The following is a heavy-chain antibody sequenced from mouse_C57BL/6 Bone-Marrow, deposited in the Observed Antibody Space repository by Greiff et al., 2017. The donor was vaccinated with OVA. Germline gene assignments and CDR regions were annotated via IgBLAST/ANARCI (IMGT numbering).Heavy chain of an antibody. Sequence: QVQLQQPGAELVKPGASVKLSCKASGYTFTRYWMHWVKQRPGRGLEWIGRIDPNSGGTKYNEKFKSKATLTVDKPSSTAYMQLSSLTSEDSAVYYCARERSWYDGYSFDYWGQGTTLIVSS. CDR1: GYTFTRYW. CDR3: ARERSWYDGYSFDY. V-gene: IGHV1-72*01. D-gene: IGHD2-3*01. J-gene: IGHJ2*01. CDR2: IDPNSGGT.